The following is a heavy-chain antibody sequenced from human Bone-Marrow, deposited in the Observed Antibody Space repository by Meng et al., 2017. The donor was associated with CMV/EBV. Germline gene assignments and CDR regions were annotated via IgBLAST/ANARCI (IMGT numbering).Heavy chain of an antibody. CDR2: IYYSGST. CDR3: ARDRAPAGPANWFDP. D-gene: IGHD2-15*01. Sequence: SETLSLTCTVSGGSISSSSYYWGWIRQPPGKGLEWIGSIYYSGSTYYNPSLKSRVTISVDTSKNQFSLKVSSVTAADTAVYYCARDRAPAGPANWFDPWGQGTLVTVSS. CDR1: GGSISSSSYY. J-gene: IGHJ5*02. V-gene: IGHV4-39*07.